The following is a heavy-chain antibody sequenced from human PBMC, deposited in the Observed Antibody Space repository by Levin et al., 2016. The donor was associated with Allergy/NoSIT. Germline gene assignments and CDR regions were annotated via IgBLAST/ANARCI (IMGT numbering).Heavy chain of an antibody. CDR1: GGSISSYY. Sequence: SETLSLTCTVSGGSISSYYWSWIRQPAGKGLEWIGRIYTSGSTNYNPSLKSRVTMSVDTSKNQFSLKLSSVTAADTAVYYCARDFMVAAAYYYYYGMDVWGQGTTVTVSS. CDR3: ARDFMVAAAYYYYYGMDV. CDR2: IYTSGST. J-gene: IGHJ6*02. V-gene: IGHV4-4*07. D-gene: IGHD2-15*01.